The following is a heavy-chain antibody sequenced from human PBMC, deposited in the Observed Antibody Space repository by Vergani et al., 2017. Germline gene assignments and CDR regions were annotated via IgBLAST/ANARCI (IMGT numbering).Heavy chain of an antibody. Sequence: QVQLVESGGGAVQPGRSLRLSCAASGFTFSSYGMHWVRQAPGKGLEWVAVIWYDGSNKYYADSVKGRFTISRDNSKNTLYLQMNSLRAEDTAVYYCARASXAVAGILRRFGMDVWGQGP. CDR3: ARASXAVAGILRRFGMDV. V-gene: IGHV3-33*08. J-gene: IGHJ6*02. CDR2: IWYDGSNK. CDR1: GFTFSSYG. D-gene: IGHD6-19*01.